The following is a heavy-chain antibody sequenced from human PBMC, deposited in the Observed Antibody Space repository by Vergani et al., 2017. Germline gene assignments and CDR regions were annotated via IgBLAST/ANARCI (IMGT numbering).Heavy chain of an antibody. CDR3: ARDGMPNPLYYYYYGMDV. D-gene: IGHD1-26*01. J-gene: IGHJ6*02. V-gene: IGHV1-2*02. CDR1: GYTFTGYY. CDR2: INPNSGGT. Sequence: QVQLVQSGAEVKKPGASVKVSCKASGYTFTGYYMHWVRQAPGQGLEWMGWINPNSGGTNYAQKFQGRVTMTRDTSISTAYMELSRLRSDDTAVCYCARDGMPNPLYYYYYGMDVWGQGTTVTVSS.